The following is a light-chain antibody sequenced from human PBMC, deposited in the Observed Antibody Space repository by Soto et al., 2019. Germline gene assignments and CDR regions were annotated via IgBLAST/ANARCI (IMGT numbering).Light chain of an antibody. J-gene: IGKJ1*01. CDR2: GAS. Sequence: IVMTQSPATLSVSPGERATLSCRASQSVSSYLAWYQQKPGQAPRPLIYGASSRATGIPDRFSGSGSGPDFTLTISRLEPEDFAVYYCQQYGSSPRTFGQGTKVDIK. CDR3: QQYGSSPRT. CDR1: QSVSSY. V-gene: IGKV3-20*01.